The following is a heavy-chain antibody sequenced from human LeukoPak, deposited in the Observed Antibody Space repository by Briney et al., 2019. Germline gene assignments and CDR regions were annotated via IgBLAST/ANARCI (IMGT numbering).Heavy chain of an antibody. CDR1: GFTFSSYG. D-gene: IGHD3-10*01. CDR3: ASRFMVRGVIQH. J-gene: IGHJ1*01. Sequence: GGSLRLSCAASGFTFSSYGMHWVRQAPGKGLEWVAVIWYDGSNKYYADSVKGRFTISRDNSKNTLYLQMNSLRAEDTAVYYCASRFMVRGVIQHWGQGTLVTVSS. V-gene: IGHV3-33*01. CDR2: IWYDGSNK.